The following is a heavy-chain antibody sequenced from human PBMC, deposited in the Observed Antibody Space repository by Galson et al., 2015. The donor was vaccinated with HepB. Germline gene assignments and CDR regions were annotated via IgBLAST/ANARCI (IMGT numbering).Heavy chain of an antibody. J-gene: IGHJ5*02. D-gene: IGHD2-15*01. CDR1: GFTFSSYE. CDR3: ARDVEYCSGNVCYHRDNFDP. Sequence: SLRLSCAASGFTFSSYEMNWVRQAPGKGLEWISYINSRGSTIYYADSVKGRFTISRDNAKNSLYLQMNSLRAEDTAVYYCARDVEYCSGNVCYHRDNFDPWGQGTLVTVSS. CDR2: INSRGSTI. V-gene: IGHV3-48*03.